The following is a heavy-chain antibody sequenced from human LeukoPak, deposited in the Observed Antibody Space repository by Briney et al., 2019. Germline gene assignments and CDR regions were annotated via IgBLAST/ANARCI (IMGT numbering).Heavy chain of an antibody. CDR3: ARGPRGFGELYYFDY. CDR1: GGSMSSYY. Sequence: SETLSLTCTVSGGSMSSYYWSWIRQPPGKGLEWIGYIYYSGSTNYNPSLKSRVTISVDTSKNQFSLKLSSVTAADTAVYYCARGPRGFGELYYFDYWGQGTLVTVSS. D-gene: IGHD3-10*01. CDR2: IYYSGST. V-gene: IGHV4-59*01. J-gene: IGHJ4*02.